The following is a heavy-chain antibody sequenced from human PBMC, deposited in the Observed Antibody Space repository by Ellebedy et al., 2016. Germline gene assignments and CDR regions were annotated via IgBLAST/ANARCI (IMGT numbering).Heavy chain of an antibody. V-gene: IGHV3-23*01. J-gene: IGHJ4*02. Sequence: GGSLRLXXTASGLNFNTFFMSWVRQAPGGGLEWISTISGDGDIIFSADSVKGRFTISRDNSRYTLYLQMDSLRAADTAVYYCYYGHYSASWGQGTLVTVSS. D-gene: IGHD4-17*01. CDR3: YYGHYSAS. CDR1: GLNFNTFF. CDR2: ISGDGDII.